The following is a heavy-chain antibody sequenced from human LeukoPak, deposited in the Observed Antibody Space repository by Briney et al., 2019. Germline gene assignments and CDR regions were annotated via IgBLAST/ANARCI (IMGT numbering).Heavy chain of an antibody. Sequence: SETLSLTCAVYGGSFSGYYWSWIRQPPGKGLEWIGEINHSGSTNYNPSLKSRVTISVDTSKNQFSLKLSSVTAADTAVYYCARDGPEGIMVVAPTHYFHYWGQGTLVTVSS. CDR1: GGSFSGYY. V-gene: IGHV4-34*01. D-gene: IGHD2-15*01. CDR3: ARDGPEGIMVVAPTHYFHY. CDR2: INHSGST. J-gene: IGHJ4*02.